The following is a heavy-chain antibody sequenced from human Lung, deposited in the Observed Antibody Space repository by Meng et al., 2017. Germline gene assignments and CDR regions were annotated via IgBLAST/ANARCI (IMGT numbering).Heavy chain of an antibody. V-gene: IGHV4-34*01. Sequence: QWELHEWGPGLFTPSETLSLTCVVSGGSFSDYYWSWIRQPPGKGLEWIGEINHSGSTNYNPSLESRATISVDTSQNNLSLKLNSVTAADSAVYYCARGPTTMAHDFDYWGQGTLVTVSS. CDR2: INHSGST. J-gene: IGHJ4*02. CDR1: GGSFSDYY. CDR3: ARGPTTMAHDFDY. D-gene: IGHD4-11*01.